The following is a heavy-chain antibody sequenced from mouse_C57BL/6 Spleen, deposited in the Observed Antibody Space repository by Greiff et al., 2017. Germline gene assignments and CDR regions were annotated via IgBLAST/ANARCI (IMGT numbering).Heavy chain of an antibody. CDR2: IYPSDSET. Sequence: QVQLQQPGAELVRPGSSVKLSCKASGYTFTSYWMDWVKQRPGQGLEWIGNIYPSDSETHYNQKFKDKATLTVDKSSSTAYMQLSSLTSEDSAVYYCARGGYDGGAWFAYWGQGTLVTVSA. D-gene: IGHD2-2*01. CDR3: ARGGYDGGAWFAY. V-gene: IGHV1-61*01. CDR1: GYTFTSYW. J-gene: IGHJ3*01.